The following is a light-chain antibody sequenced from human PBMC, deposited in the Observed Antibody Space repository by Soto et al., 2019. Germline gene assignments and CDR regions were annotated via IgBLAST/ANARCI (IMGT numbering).Light chain of an antibody. J-gene: IGKJ1*01. Sequence: EIVLTQSPATLSLSPGERATLSCRASQSVSSYLAWYQQKPGQAPRLLIYDASNRATGIPARFSGSGSETEFTLSISSLQSEDFAVYYCQQYNNWPGTFGQGTKVEIK. CDR1: QSVSSY. CDR3: QQYNNWPGT. V-gene: IGKV3-11*01. CDR2: DAS.